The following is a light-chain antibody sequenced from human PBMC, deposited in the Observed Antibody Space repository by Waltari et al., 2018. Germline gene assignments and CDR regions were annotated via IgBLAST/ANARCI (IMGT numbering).Light chain of an antibody. Sequence: DIVMTQSPGSLVVSLGERATINCKSGQDILYNSNNKNYLAWYQHKPRQSPKLLFYWASTRAAGFPDRFSGSGSGTDFTPTISRGQAEDVAIYYCQQYYKTPSFGGGTKVE. CDR1: QDILYNSNNKNY. J-gene: IGKJ4*01. CDR3: QQYYKTPS. CDR2: WAS. V-gene: IGKV4-1*01.